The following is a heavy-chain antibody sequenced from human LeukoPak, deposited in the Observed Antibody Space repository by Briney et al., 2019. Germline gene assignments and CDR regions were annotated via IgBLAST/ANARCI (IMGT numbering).Heavy chain of an antibody. CDR3: AKAGSWSSGWPTSDY. J-gene: IGHJ4*02. D-gene: IGHD6-19*01. CDR1: GFTFSSYV. CDR2: ISNSGGST. V-gene: IGHV3-23*01. Sequence: GGSLRLSCAASGFTFSSYVMSWVRQAPGKGLEWVSSISNSGGSTYYADSVKGRFTISRDNSKNTLYLQMNSLRAEDTAVYYCAKAGSWSSGWPTSDYWGQGTLVTVSS.